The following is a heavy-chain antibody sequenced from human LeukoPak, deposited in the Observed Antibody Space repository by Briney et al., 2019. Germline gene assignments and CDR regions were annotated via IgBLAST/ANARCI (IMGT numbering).Heavy chain of an antibody. J-gene: IGHJ4*02. Sequence: GGSLRLSCAASGFTFSRYWMHWVRQAPGKGLVWVSRINSDGRSTSYADSEKGRFTISRDNAKNTLYLQMNSLRAEDTAVYYCARGADTGYSSDYWGQGTLVTVSS. CDR1: GFTFSRYW. D-gene: IGHD3-9*01. CDR3: ARGADTGYSSDY. CDR2: INSDGRST. V-gene: IGHV3-74*01.